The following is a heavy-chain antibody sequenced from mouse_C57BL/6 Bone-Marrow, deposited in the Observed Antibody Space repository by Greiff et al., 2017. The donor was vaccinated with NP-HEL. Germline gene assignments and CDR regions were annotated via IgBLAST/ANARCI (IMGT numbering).Heavy chain of an antibody. V-gene: IGHV1-81*01. Sequence: QVQLQQSGAELARPGASVKLSCKASGYTFTSYGISWVKQRPGQGLEWIGEIYPRSGNTYYNEKFKGKATLTADKSSSTAYMELRSLTSEDSAVYFCATITTVVATGAMDYWGQGTSVTVSS. CDR1: GYTFTSYG. CDR2: IYPRSGNT. CDR3: ATITTVVATGAMDY. J-gene: IGHJ4*01. D-gene: IGHD1-1*01.